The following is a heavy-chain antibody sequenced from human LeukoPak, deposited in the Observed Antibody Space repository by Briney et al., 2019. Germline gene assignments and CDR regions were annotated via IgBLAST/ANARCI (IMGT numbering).Heavy chain of an antibody. CDR2: INPNSGGT. V-gene: IGHV1-2*02. Sequence: ASVKVSCKASGYTFTGSYMHWVRQAPGQGLVWMGWINPNSGGTNYAQKFQGRVTMTRDTSISTAYMELSRLRSDDTAVYYCARGAVAGTSFDYWGQGTLVTVSS. D-gene: IGHD6-19*01. J-gene: IGHJ4*02. CDR3: ARGAVAGTSFDY. CDR1: GYTFTGSY.